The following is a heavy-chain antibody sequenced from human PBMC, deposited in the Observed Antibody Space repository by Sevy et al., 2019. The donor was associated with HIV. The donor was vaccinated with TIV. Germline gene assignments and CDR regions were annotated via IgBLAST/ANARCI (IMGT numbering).Heavy chain of an antibody. D-gene: IGHD2-21*02. J-gene: IGHJ4*02. CDR2: INPNSGGT. Sequence: ASVKVSCKASGYTFTGYYMHWVRQAPGQGLEWMGWINPNSGGTNYAQKFQGWVTMTRETSISTAYMELSRLRSDDTAVYYCARDSCGGDCYPDYWGQGTLVTVSS. V-gene: IGHV1-2*04. CDR3: ARDSCGGDCYPDY. CDR1: GYTFTGYY.